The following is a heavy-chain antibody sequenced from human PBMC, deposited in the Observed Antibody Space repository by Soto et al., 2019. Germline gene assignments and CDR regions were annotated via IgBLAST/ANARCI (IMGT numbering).Heavy chain of an antibody. J-gene: IGHJ4*02. CDR3: TRIPMEISRRIYSEGFDY. D-gene: IGHD1-26*01. V-gene: IGHV3-73*01. CDR1: GFSLSGYA. CDR2: IRSIAHGDAA. Sequence: PGGSLRLSCAASGFSLSGYATHWVRQGSGKGLEWVGGIRSIAHGDAAAYAASVRGRFTISRDDSLNTAYLEMNSLKPDDTAVYYCTRIPMEISRRIYSEGFDYGGQGT.